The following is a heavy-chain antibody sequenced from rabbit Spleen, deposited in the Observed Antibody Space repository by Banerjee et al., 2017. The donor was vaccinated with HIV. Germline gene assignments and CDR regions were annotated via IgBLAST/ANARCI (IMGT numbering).Heavy chain of an antibody. J-gene: IGHJ6*01. V-gene: IGHV1S45*01. D-gene: IGHD8-1*01. CDR2: ISAGSSDNT. Sequence: QQQLEESGGGLVKPGGTLTLTCTVSGFSFSNNYVMCWVRQAPGKGLEWIACISAGSSDNTYYASWAKGRFTISKTSSTTVTLQMTSLTAADTAAYFCARDAGTSFSTYGMDLWGQGTLVTVS. CDR1: GFSFSNNYV. CDR3: ARDAGTSFSTYGMDL.